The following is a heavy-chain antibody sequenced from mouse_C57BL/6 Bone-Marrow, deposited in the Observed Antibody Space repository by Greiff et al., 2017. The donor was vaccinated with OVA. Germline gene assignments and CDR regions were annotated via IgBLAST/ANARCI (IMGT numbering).Heavy chain of an antibody. D-gene: IGHD1-1*01. J-gene: IGHJ4*01. V-gene: IGHV1-54*01. CDR2: INPGSGGT. Sequence: VKLQESGAELVRPGPSVKVSCKASGYAFTNYLIEWVKQRPGQGLEWIGVINPGSGGTNYNEKFKGKATLTADKSSSTAYMQLSSLTSEDSAVYFCARKGYGSSMDYWGQGTSVTVSS. CDR1: GYAFTNYL. CDR3: ARKGYGSSMDY.